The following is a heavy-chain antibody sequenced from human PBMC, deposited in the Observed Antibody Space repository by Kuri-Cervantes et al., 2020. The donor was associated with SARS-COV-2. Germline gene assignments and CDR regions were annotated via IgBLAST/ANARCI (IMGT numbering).Heavy chain of an antibody. V-gene: IGHV3-30*03. Sequence: GGSLRLSCAASGFTFSSYWMSWVRQAPGKGLEWVAIISYDGSTLYQNSVKGRFTISRDNSRNTVYLEMNSLRREDTAVYYCAREGPHSTSSEVDYWGQGTLVTVSS. D-gene: IGHD2-2*01. CDR3: AREGPHSTSSEVDY. CDR1: GFTFSSYW. J-gene: IGHJ4*02. CDR2: ISYDGSTL.